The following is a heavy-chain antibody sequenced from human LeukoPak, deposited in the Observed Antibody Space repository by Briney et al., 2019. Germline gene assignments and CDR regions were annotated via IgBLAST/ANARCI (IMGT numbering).Heavy chain of an antibody. V-gene: IGHV3-30*02. CDR2: IRYDGSNK. D-gene: IGHD1-26*01. CDR1: GFTFSSYG. J-gene: IGHJ6*03. Sequence: GGSLRLSCAASGFTFSSYGMHWVRQAPGKGLEWVAFIRYDGSNKYYADSVKGRFTISRDNSKNTLYLQMNSLRAEDTAVYYCAKDPYSGSYGDYYYYYMDVWGKGTTVTISS. CDR3: AKDPYSGSYGDYYYYYMDV.